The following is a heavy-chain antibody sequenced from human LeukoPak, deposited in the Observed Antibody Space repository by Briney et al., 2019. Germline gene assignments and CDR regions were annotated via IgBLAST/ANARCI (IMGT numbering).Heavy chain of an antibody. Sequence: GGSLRLSCAASGFTFSSYWMSWVRQAPGKGLEWVANIKQDGSEKYYEDSVKGRFTISRDNAKNSLYLQMNSLRAEDTAVYYCARGQRKGYDFWSGYPFNWFDPWGQGTLVTVSS. V-gene: IGHV3-7*01. CDR1: GFTFSSYW. CDR2: IKQDGSEK. J-gene: IGHJ5*02. D-gene: IGHD3-3*01. CDR3: ARGQRKGYDFWSGYPFNWFDP.